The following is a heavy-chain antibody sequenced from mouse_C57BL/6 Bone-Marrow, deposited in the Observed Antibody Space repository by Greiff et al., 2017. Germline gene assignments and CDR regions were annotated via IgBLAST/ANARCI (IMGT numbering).Heavy chain of an antibody. CDR2: ISNGGGSN. J-gene: IGHJ4*01. V-gene: IGHV5-12*01. CDR3: ARPGMIKDAMDY. CDR1: GFTFSDYY. D-gene: IGHD2-4*01. Sequence: EVKLVESGGGLVQPGGSLKLSCAASGFTFSDYYMYWVRQTPEKRLEWVAYISNGGGSNYYPDTVKGRFTISRDNAKNTLYLQMSRLKSEDTAMYYCARPGMIKDAMDYWGQGTSVTVSS.